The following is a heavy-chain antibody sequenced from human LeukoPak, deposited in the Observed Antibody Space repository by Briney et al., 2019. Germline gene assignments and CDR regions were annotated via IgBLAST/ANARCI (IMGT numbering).Heavy chain of an antibody. J-gene: IGHJ6*02. CDR2: ISYDGSNK. Sequence: PGGSLRLSCAASGFTFSSYAMHWVRQAPGKGLEWVAVISYDGSNKYYADSVKGRFTISRDNSKNTLYLQMNSLRAEDTAVYYCARDWSGTTYLYYYYYYGMDVWGQGTTVTVSS. CDR1: GFTFSSYA. CDR3: ARDWSGTTYLYYYYYYGMDV. D-gene: IGHD1-7*01. V-gene: IGHV3-30*04.